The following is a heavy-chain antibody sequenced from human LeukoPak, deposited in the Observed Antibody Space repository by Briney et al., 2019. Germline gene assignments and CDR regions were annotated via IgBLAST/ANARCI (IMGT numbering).Heavy chain of an antibody. CDR3: ARQLDYDYVWESDGRYYFGY. Sequence: PGESLKTPCKGLGYSFPNYLIGWVRQIPGKGMGGMGVFYPGDADTRYSPSFQAQSTISADKPISTAYLQWSSLKSLDTAMYYCARQLDYDYVWESDGRYYFGYWGQGTLVTVSS. CDR1: GYSFPNYL. D-gene: IGHD3-16*01. J-gene: IGHJ4*02. CDR2: FYPGDADT. V-gene: IGHV5-51*01.